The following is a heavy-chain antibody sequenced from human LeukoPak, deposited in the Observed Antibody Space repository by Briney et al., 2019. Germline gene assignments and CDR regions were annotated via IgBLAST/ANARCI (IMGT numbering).Heavy chain of an antibody. CDR1: GGPMHSSSYY. D-gene: IGHD3-10*01. CDR2: IYYGGST. V-gene: IGHV4-39*07. CDR3: ARDFFRNSLTLVGSH. Sequence: SETLSLTCSVSGGPMHSSSYYWGWVRQPPGKGLEWIGNIYYGGSTYYNLSLKSRVTISRDASKSQFSLKLSSVTAADTAVYYCARDFFRNSLTLVGSHWGQGILVIVSS. J-gene: IGHJ4*02.